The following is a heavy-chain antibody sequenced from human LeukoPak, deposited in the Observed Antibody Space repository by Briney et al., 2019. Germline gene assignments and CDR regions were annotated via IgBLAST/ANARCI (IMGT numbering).Heavy chain of an antibody. Sequence: SETLSLTCTVSGGSVNSGDSFWSWIRQPPGKGLEWIGNIYYSGSTNYNPSLQSRVTVSIDTSKNQFSLKVRSVTPADTAVYYCARKLGIAVGDYYYYGLDVWGQGTTVTVSS. CDR1: GGSVNSGDSF. CDR2: IYYSGST. J-gene: IGHJ6*02. D-gene: IGHD6-19*01. V-gene: IGHV4-61*08. CDR3: ARKLGIAVGDYYYYGLDV.